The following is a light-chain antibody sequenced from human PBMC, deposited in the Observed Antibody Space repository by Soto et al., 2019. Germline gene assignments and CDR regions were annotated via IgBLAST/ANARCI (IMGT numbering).Light chain of an antibody. V-gene: IGLV2-14*01. Sequence: QSALTQPASVSGSPGQSITISCTGTGSDVGGYNYVSWYQQHSGKAPKLMIYEVSNRPSGVSNRFSASKSGNTASLTISGLQAEDEADYYCTSYTSSSSVVFGGGTQLTVL. CDR3: TSYTSSSSVV. CDR1: GSDVGGYNY. J-gene: IGLJ2*01. CDR2: EVS.